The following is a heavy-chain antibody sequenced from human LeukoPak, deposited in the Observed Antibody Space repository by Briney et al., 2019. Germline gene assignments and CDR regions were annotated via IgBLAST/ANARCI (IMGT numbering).Heavy chain of an antibody. D-gene: IGHD6-19*01. V-gene: IGHV3-30-3*01. Sequence: GRSLRLSCAASGFTFSSYAMHWVRQAPGKGPEWVAVISYDGSNKYYADSVKGRFTISRDNSKNTLYLQMNSLRAEDTAVYYCAGSGWYGRDYFDYWGQGTLVTVSS. CDR2: ISYDGSNK. CDR3: AGSGWYGRDYFDY. CDR1: GFTFSSYA. J-gene: IGHJ4*02.